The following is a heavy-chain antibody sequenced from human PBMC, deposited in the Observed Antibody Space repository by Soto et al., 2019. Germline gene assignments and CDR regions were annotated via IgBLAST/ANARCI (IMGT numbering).Heavy chain of an antibody. CDR2: IYPGDSDT. J-gene: IGHJ4*02. Sequence: GESLKISCQAFEYSFRIYWISWVRQKPGAGLEWMGIIYPGDSDTRYSPSFQGQVTMSADKYINTAYLEWSSLKASDTGIYYCARQGAKYYYDRSAYYESWGQGTPVTVSS. D-gene: IGHD3-22*01. V-gene: IGHV5-51*01. CDR1: EYSFRIYW. CDR3: ARQGAKYYYDRSAYYES.